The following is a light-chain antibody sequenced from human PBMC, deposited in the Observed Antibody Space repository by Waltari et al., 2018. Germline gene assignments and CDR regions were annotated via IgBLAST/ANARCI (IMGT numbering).Light chain of an antibody. J-gene: IGKJ1*01. V-gene: IGKV3-15*01. CDR3: QQYNNWPLT. CDR2: AAS. Sequence: PPPCRGRQSVSGDLTWYQQTSGQAPRLLIYAASNRATGIPARFQGSGSGTEFTLTISSLQSGDSAVYYCQQYNNWPLTFGQGTKVEIK. CDR1: QSVSGD.